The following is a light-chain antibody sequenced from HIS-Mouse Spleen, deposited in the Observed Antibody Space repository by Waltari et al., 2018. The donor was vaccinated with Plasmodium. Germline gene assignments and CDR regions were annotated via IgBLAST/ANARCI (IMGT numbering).Light chain of an antibody. J-gene: IGKJ4*01. V-gene: IGKV3-11*01. CDR3: QQRSNWPLT. CDR2: DAS. CDR1: QSVSSY. Sequence: EIVFTQSPATLSLSPGERATLSCRASQSVSSYLAWDQQKPGQAPRLLIYDASNRATGIPARFSGSGSGTDFTLTISSLEPEDFAVYYCQQRSNWPLTFGGGTKVEIK.